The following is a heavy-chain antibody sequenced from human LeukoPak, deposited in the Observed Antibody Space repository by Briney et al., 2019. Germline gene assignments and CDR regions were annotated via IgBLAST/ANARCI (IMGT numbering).Heavy chain of an antibody. CDR2: ISFDGTHK. J-gene: IGHJ4*02. D-gene: IGHD3-10*01. CDR1: GFTFGHYA. V-gene: IGHV3-30*01. Sequence: GGALRLSCAASGFTFGHYALHWVRPAPGKGLKWVAVISFDGTHKYYADSVKGRFTISRDNSENTLYVEMNSLRAEDTAVYYCARARRGVLGYWGQGTLVTVSS. CDR3: ARARRGVLGY.